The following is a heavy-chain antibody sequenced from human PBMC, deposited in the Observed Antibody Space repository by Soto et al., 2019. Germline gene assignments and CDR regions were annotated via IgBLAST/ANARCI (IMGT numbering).Heavy chain of an antibody. V-gene: IGHV3-20*04. CDR2: INWNGGST. J-gene: IGHJ4*02. CDR3: ARGRVVGATCPFDY. CDR1: GFTFDDYG. Sequence: LRLSCAASGFTFDDYGMSWVRQAPGKGLEWVSGINWNGGSTGYADSVKGRFTISRDNAKNSLYLQMNSLRAEDTALYYCARGRVVGATCPFDYWGQGTLVTVSS. D-gene: IGHD1-26*01.